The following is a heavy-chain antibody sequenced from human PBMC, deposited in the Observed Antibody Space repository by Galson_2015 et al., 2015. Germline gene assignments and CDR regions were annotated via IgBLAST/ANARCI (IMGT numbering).Heavy chain of an antibody. Sequence: SLRLSCAASGFTFDDYAMHWVRQAPGKGLEWVSGISWNSGSIGYADSVKGRFTISRDNAKNSLYLQMNSLRAEDTALYYCAKERGLLGRPYYDAFDIWGQGTMVTVSS. D-gene: IGHD1-26*01. J-gene: IGHJ3*02. CDR3: AKERGLLGRPYYDAFDI. CDR2: ISWNSGSI. CDR1: GFTFDDYA. V-gene: IGHV3-9*01.